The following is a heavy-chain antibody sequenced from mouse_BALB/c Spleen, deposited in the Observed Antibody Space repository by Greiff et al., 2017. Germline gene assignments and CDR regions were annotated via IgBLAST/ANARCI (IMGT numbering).Heavy chain of an antibody. J-gene: IGHJ3*01. CDR2: IDPFNGGT. CDR1: GYSFTSYY. Sequence: LVESGPELMKPGASVKISCKASGYSFTSYYMHWVKQSHGKSLEWIGYIDPFNGGTSYNQKFKGKATLTVDKSSSTAYMHLSSLTSEDSAVYYCARSGGITTWFAYGGQGTLVTVSA. V-gene: IGHV1S135*01. D-gene: IGHD2-4*01. CDR3: ARSGGITTWFAY.